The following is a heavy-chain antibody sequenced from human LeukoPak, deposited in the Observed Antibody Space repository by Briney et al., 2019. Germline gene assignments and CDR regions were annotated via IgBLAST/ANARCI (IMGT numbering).Heavy chain of an antibody. CDR1: GFTFSDSR. D-gene: IGHD3-3*01. CDR2: ITGSSGHI. CDR3: ARVRYYEFWSGYRGIYMDV. J-gene: IGHJ6*03. V-gene: IGHV3-21*01. Sequence: GGSLRLSCAASGFTFSDSRMNWVRQAPGKGLEWVSSITGSSGHIFYGLSVQGRFTISRDNARNSLFLQMNTLRPEDTAVYYCARVRYYEFWSGYRGIYMDVWGKGTAVTVSS.